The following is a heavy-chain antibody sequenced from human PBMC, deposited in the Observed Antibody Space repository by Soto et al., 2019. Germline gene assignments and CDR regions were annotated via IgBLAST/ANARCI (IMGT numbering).Heavy chain of an antibody. CDR1: GFTFSSYA. J-gene: IGHJ3*02. CDR3: AKDPYGGNAPDAFDI. V-gene: IGHV3-23*01. D-gene: IGHD4-17*01. CDR2: ISGSGGST. Sequence: EVQLLESGGGVVQPGGSLRLSCEASGFTFSSYAMSWVRQAPGKGLEWVSAISGSGGSTYYADSVKGRFTISRDNSKNTRYLQMNRLRAEDTAVYYCAKDPYGGNAPDAFDIWGQGTMVTVSS.